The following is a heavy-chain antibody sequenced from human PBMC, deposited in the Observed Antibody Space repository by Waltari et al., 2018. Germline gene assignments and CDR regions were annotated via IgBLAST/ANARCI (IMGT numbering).Heavy chain of an antibody. CDR2: IFHTGST. D-gene: IGHD5-12*01. Sequence: QVQLLESGPGLVKPSETLSLTYTVSGGAIDTYYWSWIRQPPGKGLEWIAYIFHTGSTNSNPSLKSRVTMSVDTSKNQFSLKLSSVTAADTAVYFCARVANSGYDDRGHFDFWGQGTLVTVSS. V-gene: IGHV4-59*01. J-gene: IGHJ4*02. CDR3: ARVANSGYDDRGHFDF. CDR1: GGAIDTYY.